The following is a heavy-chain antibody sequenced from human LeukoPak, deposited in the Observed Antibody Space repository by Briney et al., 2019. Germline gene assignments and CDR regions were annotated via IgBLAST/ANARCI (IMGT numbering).Heavy chain of an antibody. CDR3: ARDRGYTQDY. V-gene: IGHV3-74*01. J-gene: IGHJ4*02. D-gene: IGHD5-12*01. Sequence: GGSLILSCAASGFTFSSYWMHWVRQAPGKGLVWVSHIKSDGSSTSYADSVKGRFTISRDNAKNTLYLQMNSLRAEDTAVYYCARDRGYTQDYWGQGTLVTVSS. CDR1: GFTFSSYW. CDR2: IKSDGSST.